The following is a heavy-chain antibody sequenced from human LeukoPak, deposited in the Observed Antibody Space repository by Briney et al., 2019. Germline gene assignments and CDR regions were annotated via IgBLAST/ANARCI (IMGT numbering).Heavy chain of an antibody. CDR1: GHTFSISW. D-gene: IGHD2-21*02. V-gene: IGHV5-51*01. J-gene: IGHJ3*01. Sequence: GESLQISCKGSGHTFSISWIGWVRQKPGEGLEWMGIIYVGDSDTRYNPSFQGQVTISADRSTSTAYLQWSSLESSDTAIYYCARCGHYDAYRVWGQGTLVSVSS. CDR3: ARCGHYDAYRV. CDR2: IYVGDSDT.